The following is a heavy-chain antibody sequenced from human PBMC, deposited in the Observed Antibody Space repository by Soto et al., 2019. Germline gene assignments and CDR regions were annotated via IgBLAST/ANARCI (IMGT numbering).Heavy chain of an antibody. D-gene: IGHD5-18*01. CDR3: GRGGTRPRSRDTAKYYYYYGMDV. CDR1: GGSFSGYY. CDR2: INHSGST. V-gene: IGHV4-34*01. J-gene: IGHJ6*02. Sequence: PSETLSLTCAVYGGSFSGYYWSWIRQPPGKGLEWIGEINHSGSTNYNPSLKSRVTISVDTSKNQFSLRLSSVTAADTAVYYCGRGGTRPRSRDTAKYYYYYGMDVWGQGTTVTVSS.